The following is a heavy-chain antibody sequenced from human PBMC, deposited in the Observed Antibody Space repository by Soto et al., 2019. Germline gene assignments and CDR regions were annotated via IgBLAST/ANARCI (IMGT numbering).Heavy chain of an antibody. CDR2: ICVHDNT. CDR1: DFVFTNYG. Sequence: EGSLRLSCAASDFVFTNYGYNWACRAPGKGQERVSAICVHDNTYYADSVRGRFTISRDDSTNTGYLQMNRLRLDDTAVYYCAKEARVRSPAGDYFDRWAQVTLGTVSS. V-gene: IGHV3-23*01. CDR3: AKEARVRSPAGDYFDR. D-gene: IGHD2-21*01. J-gene: IGHJ4*02.